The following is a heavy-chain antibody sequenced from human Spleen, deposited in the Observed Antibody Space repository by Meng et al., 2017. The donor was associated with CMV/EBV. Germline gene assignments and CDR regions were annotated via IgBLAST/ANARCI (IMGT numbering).Heavy chain of an antibody. D-gene: IGHD6-6*01. J-gene: IGHJ4*02. V-gene: IGHV3-66*02. Sequence: SCVVSGFTVTTDYMSWVRQAPGKGLDWVSVIYSGGSTFYADSVKGRFTISRDNIKNTLYLQMNRLRAEDTAVYYCARVYSSSSDFDYWGQGTLVTVSS. CDR3: ARVYSSSSDFDY. CDR1: GFTVTTDY. CDR2: IYSGGST.